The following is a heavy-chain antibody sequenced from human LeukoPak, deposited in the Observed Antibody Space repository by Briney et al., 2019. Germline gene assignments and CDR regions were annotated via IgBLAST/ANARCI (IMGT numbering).Heavy chain of an antibody. CDR3: ARDARITIFGVVIGGFDY. CDR1: GFTFSSYW. D-gene: IGHD3-3*01. CDR2: IKQDGSEK. V-gene: IGHV3-7*01. J-gene: IGHJ4*02. Sequence: GGSLRLSCAASGFTFSSYWMSWVRQAPGKGLEWVANIKQDGSEKYYVDSVKGRFTISRDNAKNSLYLQMNSLRAEDTAVYYCARDARITIFGVVIGGFDYWGQGTLVTVSP.